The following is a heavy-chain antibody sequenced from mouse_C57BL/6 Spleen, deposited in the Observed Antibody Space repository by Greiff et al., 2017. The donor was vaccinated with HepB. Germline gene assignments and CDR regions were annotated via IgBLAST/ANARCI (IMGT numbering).Heavy chain of an antibody. CDR2: IYPGDGDT. CDR3: ARSGVLGERGYFDV. D-gene: IGHD3-3*01. V-gene: IGHV1-82*01. CDR1: GYAFSSSW. Sequence: QVQLQQSGPELVKPGASVKISCKASGYAFSSSWMNWVKQRPGKGLEWIGRIYPGDGDTNYNGKFKGKATLAADKSSSPAYRQLSSLTSEDSAVYFCARSGVLGERGYFDVWGTGTTVTVSS. J-gene: IGHJ1*03.